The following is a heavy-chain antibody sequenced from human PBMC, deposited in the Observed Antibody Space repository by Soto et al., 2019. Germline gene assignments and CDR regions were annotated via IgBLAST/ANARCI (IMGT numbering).Heavy chain of an antibody. J-gene: IGHJ6*02. V-gene: IGHV4-59*01. Sequence: PSETLSLTCTVSGGSISSYYWSWIRQPPGKGLEWIGYIYYSGSTNYNPSLKSRVTISVDTSKNQFSLKLSSVTAADTAVYYCARGPKMATIGYYYYYGMDVWGQGTTVTVSS. CDR3: ARGPKMATIGYYYYYGMDV. D-gene: IGHD5-12*01. CDR2: IYYSGST. CDR1: GGSISSYY.